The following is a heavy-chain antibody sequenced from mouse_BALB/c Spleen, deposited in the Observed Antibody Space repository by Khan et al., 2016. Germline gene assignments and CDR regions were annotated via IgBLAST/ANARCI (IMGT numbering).Heavy chain of an antibody. CDR2: IRNKANGYTT. CDR1: GFTFTDYY. D-gene: IGHD2-3*01. V-gene: IGHV7-3*02. CDR3: ARDGYYPDAMDY. J-gene: IGHJ4*01. Sequence: EVALVESGGDLVQPGGSLRLSCATSGFTFTDYYMSWVRQPPGKALEWLGFIRNKANGYTTEYSASVKGRFTISRDNSQSILYLQMNTLRAKDSATYYCARDGYYPDAMDYWGQGTSVTVSS.